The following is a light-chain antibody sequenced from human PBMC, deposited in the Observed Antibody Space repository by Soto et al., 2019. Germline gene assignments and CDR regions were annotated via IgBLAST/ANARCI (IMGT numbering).Light chain of an antibody. CDR1: QGISSY. CDR2: AAS. V-gene: IGKV1-9*01. Sequence: DIQLTQSPSFLSASVGDRVTITCRASQGISSYLAWYQQKPGKAPKLLTYAASTLQSGVPSRFSGSGSGTEFTLTISSLQPEDFATYYCQQLNSYLFTVAPGTKVDIK. CDR3: QQLNSYLFT. J-gene: IGKJ3*01.